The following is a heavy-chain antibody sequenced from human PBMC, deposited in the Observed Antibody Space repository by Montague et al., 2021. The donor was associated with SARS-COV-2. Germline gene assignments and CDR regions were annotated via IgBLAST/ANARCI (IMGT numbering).Heavy chain of an antibody. CDR1: GFTVSSNY. V-gene: IGHV3-53*04. D-gene: IGHD6-13*01. CDR3: AREIAAAAYGWNWFDP. CDR2: IYSGGST. Sequence: SLRLSCAASGFTVSSNYMSWVRQAPGKGLEWVSVIYSGGSTYYXXXVXXXFTISRHNSKNTLYLQMHSLRAEDTAVYYCAREIAAAAYGWNWFDPWGQGTLVTVSS. J-gene: IGHJ5*02.